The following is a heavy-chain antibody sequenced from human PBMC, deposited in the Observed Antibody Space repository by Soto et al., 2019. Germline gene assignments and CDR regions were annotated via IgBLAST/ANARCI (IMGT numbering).Heavy chain of an antibody. V-gene: IGHV4-39*01. J-gene: IGHJ5*02. CDR1: GGSISSSSSY. D-gene: IGHD4-17*01. CDR3: ATQPRCAATVTNVIYWCHP. CDR2: IYYIGST. Sequence: QLQLQESCPGLVKPSETLSLTCTVSGGSISSSSSYWGWIRQPTGKWLEWIGYIYYIGSTNYNPSPKSRLTISVDTSKNHFTLKLDSVPAADTPVYYCATQPRCAATVTNVIYWCHPLGQGELVTVST.